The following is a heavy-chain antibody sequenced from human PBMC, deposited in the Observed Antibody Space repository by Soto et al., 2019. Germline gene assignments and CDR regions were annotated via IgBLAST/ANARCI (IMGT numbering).Heavy chain of an antibody. CDR3: ARDKERQRLGGNYYYAMDI. J-gene: IGHJ6*02. V-gene: IGHV1-69*14. CDR1: GGTFNTFA. Sequence: QVQLVQSGAEVKKPGSSVKVSCKASGGTFNTFAISWVRQAPGQGFEWLGGIIPIFRTPDYAQKFQGRVTIIADKSASTAYTELSSLRFEDTAVYYCARDKERQRLGGNYYYAMDIWGQGTTVTVSS. D-gene: IGHD5-12*01. CDR2: IIPIFRTP.